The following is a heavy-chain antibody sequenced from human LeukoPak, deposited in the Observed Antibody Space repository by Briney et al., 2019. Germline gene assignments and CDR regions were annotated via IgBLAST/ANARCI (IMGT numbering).Heavy chain of an antibody. CDR1: GGSISSSSYY. D-gene: IGHD1-26*01. J-gene: IGHJ4*02. V-gene: IGHV4-61*05. CDR2: IYYSGST. CDR3: ARRGVGATGVIDY. Sequence: SETLSLTCTVSGGSISSSSYYWSWIRQPPGKGLEWIGYIYYSGSTNYNPSLKSRVTISVDTSKNQFSLKLSSVTAADTAVYYCARRGVGATGVIDYWGQGTLVTVSS.